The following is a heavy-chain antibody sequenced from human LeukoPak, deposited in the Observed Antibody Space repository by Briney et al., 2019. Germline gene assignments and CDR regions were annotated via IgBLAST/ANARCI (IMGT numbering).Heavy chain of an antibody. CDR2: IWYDGSNK. CDR1: GFTFSSYG. CDR3: AREKLPETSYYYYYGMDV. D-gene: IGHD1-1*01. V-gene: IGHV3-33*01. J-gene: IGHJ6*02. Sequence: PGGSLRLSCAASGFTFSSYGMHWVRQAPGKGLEWVAVIWYDGSNKYYADSVKGRFTISRDNSKNTLYLQMNSLRAEDTAVYYCAREKLPETSYYYYYGMDVWGQGTTVTVSS.